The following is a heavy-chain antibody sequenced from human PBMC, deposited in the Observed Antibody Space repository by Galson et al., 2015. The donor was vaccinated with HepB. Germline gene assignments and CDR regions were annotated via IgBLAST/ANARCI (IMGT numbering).Heavy chain of an antibody. D-gene: IGHD6-13*01. Sequence: LRLSCAASGFTFSSYAMHWVRQAPGKGLEWVAVISYDGSNKYYADSVKGRFTISRDNSKNTLYLQMNSLSAEDTAVYYCASFPIAAATDLPNDYYYYYMDVWGKGTTVTVSS. V-gene: IGHV3-30-3*01. CDR1: GFTFSSYA. CDR2: ISYDGSNK. CDR3: ASFPIAAATDLPNDYYYYYMDV. J-gene: IGHJ6*03.